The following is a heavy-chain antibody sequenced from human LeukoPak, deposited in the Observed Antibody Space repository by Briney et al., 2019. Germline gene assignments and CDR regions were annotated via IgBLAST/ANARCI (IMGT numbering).Heavy chain of an antibody. J-gene: IGHJ4*02. Sequence: GGSLRLSCAASGFTFSSYAMHWVRQAPGKGLEWVAVISYDGSNKYYADSVKGRFTISRDNSKNTLYLQMNSLKTEDTAVYYCTTGTYYYDSSGYPAAPIWGQGTLVTVSS. CDR3: TTGTYYYDSSGYPAAPI. CDR1: GFTFSSYA. V-gene: IGHV3-30*04. CDR2: ISYDGSNK. D-gene: IGHD3-22*01.